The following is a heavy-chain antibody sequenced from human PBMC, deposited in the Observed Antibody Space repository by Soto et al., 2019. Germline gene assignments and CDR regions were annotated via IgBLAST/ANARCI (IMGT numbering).Heavy chain of an antibody. D-gene: IGHD1-20*01. Sequence: PGGPLRLSCSASGFTFYSYAMSWVRQAPGKGLEWVSTIGSVGGDTYYADSVKGRFTISRDDSKNTLLLQMNSLRAEDTAVYYCVKDRMAYNSVWDPFDIWGQGTMVTVSS. CDR1: GFTFYSYA. J-gene: IGHJ3*02. V-gene: IGHV3-23*01. CDR3: VKDRMAYNSVWDPFDI. CDR2: IGSVGGDT.